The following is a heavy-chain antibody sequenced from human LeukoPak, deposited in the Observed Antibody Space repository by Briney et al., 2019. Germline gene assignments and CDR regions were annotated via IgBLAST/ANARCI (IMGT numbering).Heavy chain of an antibody. D-gene: IGHD6-13*01. CDR1: GFSVSSKY. Sequence: GGSLRLSCAASGFSVSSKYMSWVRQAPGKGLEWVSVIYSGGSTYYADSVKGRFTISRDNTKNTLYLQMNSLRAEDTAVYYCLRSSIWQVDYWGQGTLVTVSS. V-gene: IGHV3-53*01. CDR2: IYSGGST. J-gene: IGHJ4*02. CDR3: LRSSIWQVDY.